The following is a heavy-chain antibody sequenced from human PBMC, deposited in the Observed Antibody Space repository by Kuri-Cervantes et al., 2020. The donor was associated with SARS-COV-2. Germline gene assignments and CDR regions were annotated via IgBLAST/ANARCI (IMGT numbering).Heavy chain of an antibody. CDR2: ISYDGKNK. V-gene: IGHV3-30*18. J-gene: IGHJ4*02. CDR1: GFNLNITD. D-gene: IGHD2-8*01. Sequence: GGSLRLSCAASGFNLNITDMHWVRQAPGKGLEWVAFISYDGKNKKCIASGKGRFTISRDSSQSTLYLQMESLRNEDTAMYFCTKDRLGVHDFWGQGTLVTVSS. CDR3: TKDRLGVHDF.